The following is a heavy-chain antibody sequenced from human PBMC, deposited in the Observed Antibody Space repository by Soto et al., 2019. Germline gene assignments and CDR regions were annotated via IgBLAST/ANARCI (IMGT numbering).Heavy chain of an antibody. J-gene: IGHJ6*02. CDR3: AKQFDTIEGATRYYYYGMDV. Sequence: EVQLLEFGGGLVQPGGSLRLSCAASGFTFSSYEMSWVRQAPGKGLEWVSGISGSGGSTSYADSVKGRFTISRDNSKKTLYLQMNSLRAEDTAVYYCAKQFDTIEGATRYYYYGMDVWGQGATVTVSS. CDR2: ISGSGGST. D-gene: IGHD1-26*01. V-gene: IGHV3-23*01. CDR1: GFTFSSYE.